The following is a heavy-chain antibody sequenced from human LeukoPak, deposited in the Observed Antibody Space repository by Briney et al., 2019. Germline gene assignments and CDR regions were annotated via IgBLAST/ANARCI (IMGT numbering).Heavy chain of an antibody. CDR1: GFTFSSYA. J-gene: IGHJ6*03. D-gene: IGHD2-2*01. CDR2: ISGSGGST. V-gene: IGHV3-23*01. Sequence: GGSLRLSCAASGFTFSSYAMSWVRQAPGKGLEWVSAISGSGGSTYYADSVKGRFTISRDNAKNSLYLQMNSLRAEDTAVYYCARDWGDIVVVPATHMDVWGKGTTVTVSS. CDR3: ARDWGDIVVVPATHMDV.